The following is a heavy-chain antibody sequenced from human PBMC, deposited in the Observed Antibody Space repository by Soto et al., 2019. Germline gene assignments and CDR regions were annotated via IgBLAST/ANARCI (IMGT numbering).Heavy chain of an antibody. V-gene: IGHV1-8*01. D-gene: IGHD2-2*01. CDR2: INPNSDNT. Sequence: ASVKVSCKTSGYTFTNYDINWVRQAAGQGLEWMGWINPNSDNTGYAQKFQGRVTMTRDTSISTAYMELNSLRSEDTAVYYCARGRRYCTTTSCYPPALFPYGMDVWGQGTTVTVSS. CDR1: GYTFTNYD. J-gene: IGHJ6*02. CDR3: ARGRRYCTTTSCYPPALFPYGMDV.